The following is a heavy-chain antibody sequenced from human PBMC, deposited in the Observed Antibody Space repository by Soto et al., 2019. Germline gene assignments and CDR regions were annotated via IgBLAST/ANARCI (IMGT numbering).Heavy chain of an antibody. CDR2: INHSGST. D-gene: IGHD2-2*01. Sequence: LSLTCAVYCGSFSGYYWSWIRQPPGKGLEWIGEINHSGSTNYNPSLKSRVTISVDTSKNQFSLKLSSVTAADTAVYYCARGRGFVVVPAARARFDPWGQGTRVTVAS. J-gene: IGHJ5*02. CDR3: ARGRGFVVVPAARARFDP. V-gene: IGHV4-34*01. CDR1: CGSFSGYY.